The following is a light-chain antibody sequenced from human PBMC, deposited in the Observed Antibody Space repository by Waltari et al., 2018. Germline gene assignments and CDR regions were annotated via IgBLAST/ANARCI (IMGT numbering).Light chain of an antibody. CDR1: SGNIATNY. V-gene: IGLV6-57*03. CDR3: QSFDSSHVV. CDR2: EDN. J-gene: IGLJ2*01. Sequence: FMLTQPHSVPESPGKTVTISCTRSSGNIATNYVPWYQQRPGSAPTKVTYEDNQRPSGVPDRFSGSIDSSSNSASLIISGLKAEDEADYYCQSFDSSHVVFGGGTKLTVL.